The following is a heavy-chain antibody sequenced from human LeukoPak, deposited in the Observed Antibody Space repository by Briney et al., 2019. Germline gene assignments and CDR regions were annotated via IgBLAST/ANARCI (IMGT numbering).Heavy chain of an antibody. J-gene: IGHJ5*02. CDR3: ARAQDGYNHRGFDP. CDR1: GGTFSSYA. Sequence: ASVKVSCKASGGTFSSYAISWVRQAPGQGLEWMGGIIPIFGTANYAQKFQGRVTITTDESTGTAYMELSSLRSEDTAVYYCARAQDGYNHRGFDPWGQGTLVTVSS. V-gene: IGHV1-69*05. CDR2: IIPIFGTA. D-gene: IGHD5-24*01.